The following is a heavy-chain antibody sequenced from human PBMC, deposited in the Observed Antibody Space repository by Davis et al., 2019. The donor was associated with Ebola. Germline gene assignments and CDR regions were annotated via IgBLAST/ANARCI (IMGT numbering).Heavy chain of an antibody. CDR1: GFTFSSYA. Sequence: GGSLRLSCAASGFTFSSYAMSWVRQAPGKGLEWVSAISGSGGSTYYADSVKGRFTISRDNSKNTLYLQMNSLRAEDTAVYYCAKDGEVLWFRESGFDYWGQGTLVTVSS. CDR2: ISGSGGST. V-gene: IGHV3-23*01. J-gene: IGHJ4*02. D-gene: IGHD3-10*01. CDR3: AKDGEVLWFRESGFDY.